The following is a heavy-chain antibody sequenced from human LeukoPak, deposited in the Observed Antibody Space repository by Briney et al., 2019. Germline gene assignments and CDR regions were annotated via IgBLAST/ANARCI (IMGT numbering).Heavy chain of an antibody. CDR3: AKAPSVRYFDWLSSYFDY. Sequence: PGGSLRLSCAASGFTFSSYAMSWVRQAPGKGLEWVSATSGSGGSTYYADSVKGRFTISRDNSKNTLYLQMNSLRAEDTAVYYCAKAPSVRYFDWLSSYFDYWGQGTLVTVSS. V-gene: IGHV3-23*01. D-gene: IGHD3-9*01. CDR1: GFTFSSYA. CDR2: TSGSGGST. J-gene: IGHJ4*02.